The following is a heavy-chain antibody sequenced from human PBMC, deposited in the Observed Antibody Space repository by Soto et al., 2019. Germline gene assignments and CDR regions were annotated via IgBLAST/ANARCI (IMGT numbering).Heavy chain of an antibody. CDR3: AREISYVSGGHLYYGMDV. CDR1: GFTFSSYA. D-gene: IGHD3-16*01. Sequence: GGSLRLSCAASGFTFSSYAMHWVRQAPGKGLEWVAVISYDGSNKYYADSVKGRFSIFRENSKNLLFLQMFFLRAEDTAVYYCAREISYVSGGHLYYGMDVLGQGTAVTVSS. V-gene: IGHV3-30-3*01. CDR2: ISYDGSNK. J-gene: IGHJ6*02.